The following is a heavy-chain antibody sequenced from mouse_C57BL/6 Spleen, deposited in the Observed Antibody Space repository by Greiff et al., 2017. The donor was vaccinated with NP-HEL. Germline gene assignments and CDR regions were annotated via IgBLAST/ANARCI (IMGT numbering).Heavy chain of an antibody. V-gene: IGHV1-77*01. CDR1: GYTFTDYY. CDR2: IGPGSGST. J-gene: IGHJ4*01. CDR3: ARWAYYYGSSYVEYYYAMDY. D-gene: IGHD1-1*01. Sequence: QVQLQQSGAELVKPGASVKISCKASGYTFTDYYINWVKQRPGQGLEWIGKIGPGSGSTYYNEKFKGKATLTADKSSSTAYMQLSSLTSEDSAVYFCARWAYYYGSSYVEYYYAMDYWGQGTSVTVSS.